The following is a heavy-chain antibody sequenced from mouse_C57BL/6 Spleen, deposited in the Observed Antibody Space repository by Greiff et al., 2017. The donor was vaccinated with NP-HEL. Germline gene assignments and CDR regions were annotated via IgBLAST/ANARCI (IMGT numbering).Heavy chain of an antibody. CDR1: GYTFTDYE. V-gene: IGHV1-15*01. CDR2: IDPETGGT. Sequence: QVQLQQSGAELVRPGASVTLSCKASGYTFTDYEMHWVKQTPVHGLEWIGAIDPETGGTAYNQKFKGKAILTADKSSSTAYMELRSLTSEDSAVYYCTRRGGYPFDYWGQGTTLTVSS. CDR3: TRRGGYPFDY. D-gene: IGHD2-2*01. J-gene: IGHJ2*01.